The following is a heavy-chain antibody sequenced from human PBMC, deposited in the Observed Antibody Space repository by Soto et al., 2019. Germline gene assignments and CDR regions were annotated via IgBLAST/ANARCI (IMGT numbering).Heavy chain of an antibody. V-gene: IGHV1-3*01. Sequence: QVQLVQSGAEVKKPGASVKVSCKASGYTFTSYAMHWVRQAPGQRLEWMGWINAGNGNTKYSQKFQGRVTITRDTSASTAYMELSSLRSEATAVYYCLPDRVYNWFAPWGQGTLVTVSS. J-gene: IGHJ5*02. CDR2: INAGNGNT. CDR3: LPDRVYNWFAP. CDR1: GYTFTSYA. D-gene: IGHD2-8*01.